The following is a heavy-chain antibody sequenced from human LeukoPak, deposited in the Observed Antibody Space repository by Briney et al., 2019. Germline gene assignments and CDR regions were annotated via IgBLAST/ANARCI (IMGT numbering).Heavy chain of an antibody. CDR3: ARGLVVVTMTSSIMDV. D-gene: IGHD3-22*01. J-gene: IGHJ6*02. CDR2: ISSSGNT. CDR1: GDSISSSSYY. V-gene: IGHV4-39*01. Sequence: SETLSLTCTVSGDSISSSSYYWGWIRQPPGKGLEYIGSISSSGNTYYNPSLESRVTVSIDTSKNQFSLKLRSVTAADTAVYYCARGLVVVTMTSSIMDVWGQGTTVTVSS.